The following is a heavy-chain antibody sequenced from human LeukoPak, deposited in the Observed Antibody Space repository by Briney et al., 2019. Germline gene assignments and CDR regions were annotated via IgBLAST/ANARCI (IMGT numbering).Heavy chain of an antibody. D-gene: IGHD1-26*01. CDR3: ARAWESIAGYYFDY. CDR2: ISAYNGNT. J-gene: IGHJ4*02. Sequence: GASVKVSCKASGGTFSSYAISWVRQAPGQGLEWMGWISAYNGNTNYAQKLQGRVTMTTDTSTSTAYMELRSLRSDDTAVYYCARAWESIAGYYFDYWGQGTLVTVSS. CDR1: GGTFSSYA. V-gene: IGHV1-18*01.